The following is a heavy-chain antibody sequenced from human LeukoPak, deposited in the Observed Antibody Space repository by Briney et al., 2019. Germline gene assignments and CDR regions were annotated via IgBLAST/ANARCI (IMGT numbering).Heavy chain of an antibody. D-gene: IGHD6-19*01. CDR3: ARDSSGWYRYDY. J-gene: IGHJ4*02. V-gene: IGHV4-59*01. Sequence: PSETLSLTCTVSGGSISSYYWSWIRQPPGKRLEWIGYIYYSGSTNYNPSLKTRVTISVDTSKNQFSLKLSSVTAADTAVYYCARDSSGWYRYDYWGQGTLVTVSS. CDR1: GGSISSYY. CDR2: IYYSGST.